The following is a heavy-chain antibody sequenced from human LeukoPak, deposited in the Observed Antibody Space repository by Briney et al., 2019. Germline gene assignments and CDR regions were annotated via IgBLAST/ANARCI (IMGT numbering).Heavy chain of an antibody. CDR2: ISGGGGST. CDR1: GFTFTSYS. Sequence: GGSLRLSCAASGFTFTSYSMNWVRQAPEKGLEWVSTISGGGGSTYYADSVKGRFTISRDNSKNTLYLQVNSLRAEDTAVYYCAKGGKWDVTPFDYWGQGTLVIVSS. J-gene: IGHJ4*02. V-gene: IGHV3-23*01. D-gene: IGHD1-26*01. CDR3: AKGGKWDVTPFDY.